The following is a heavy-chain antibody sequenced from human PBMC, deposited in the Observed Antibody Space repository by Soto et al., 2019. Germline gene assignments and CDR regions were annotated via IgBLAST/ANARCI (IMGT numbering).Heavy chain of an antibody. CDR3: ARLKVRGVYDY. V-gene: IGHV4-39*01. CDR2: IYYSGST. Sequence: PSETLSLTCTVSGGSISSSSYYWGWIRQPPGKGLEWIGSIYYSGSTYYNPSLKSRVTISVDTSKNQFSLKLSSVTAADTAVYYCARLKVRGVYDYWGQGTLVTVSS. CDR1: GGSISSSSYY. D-gene: IGHD3-10*01. J-gene: IGHJ4*02.